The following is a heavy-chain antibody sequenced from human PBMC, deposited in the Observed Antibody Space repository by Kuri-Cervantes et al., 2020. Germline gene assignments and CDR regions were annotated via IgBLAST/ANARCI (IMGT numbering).Heavy chain of an antibody. D-gene: IGHD3-16*01. Sequence: ETLSLTCAASGFTFSSYAMHWVRQAPGKGLEYVSAISSNGGSTYYADSVKGRFTISRDNAKNSLYLQMNSLRDEDTAVYYCARGGYALAVCDYWGQGTLVTVSS. CDR3: ARGGYALAVCDY. CDR1: GFTFSSYA. V-gene: IGHV3-64*02. J-gene: IGHJ4*02. CDR2: ISSNGGST.